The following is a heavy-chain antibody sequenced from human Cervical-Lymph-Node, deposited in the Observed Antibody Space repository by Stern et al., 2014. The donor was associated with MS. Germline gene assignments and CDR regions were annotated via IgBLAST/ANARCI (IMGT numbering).Heavy chain of an antibody. CDR2: IYWDDDK. CDR3: AHRVSQRRAFAP. J-gene: IGHJ5*02. CDR1: GFSLTTTGEG. Sequence: QVTLKESGPTLVKPTQTLTLTCTFSGFSLTTTGEGVAWIRQPPGQALEWLALIYWDDDKRYNTSLQSRLTITKDTSKSQVVLTLTNIDLVDTATYYCAHRVSQRRAFAPWGQGTQVTVSS. V-gene: IGHV2-5*02.